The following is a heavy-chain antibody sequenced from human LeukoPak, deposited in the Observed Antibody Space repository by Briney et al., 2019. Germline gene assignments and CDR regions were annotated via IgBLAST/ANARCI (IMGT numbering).Heavy chain of an antibody. CDR3: ARTEMATIEDDAFDI. CDR1: GYTFAGYY. J-gene: IGHJ3*02. D-gene: IGHD5-24*01. Sequence: ASVKVSCKASGYTFAGYYMHWVRQAPGQGLEWMGRINPNSGGTNYAQKFQGRVTMTRDTSISTAYMELSRLRSGDTAVYYCARTEMATIEDDAFDIWGQGTMVTVSS. V-gene: IGHV1-2*06. CDR2: INPNSGGT.